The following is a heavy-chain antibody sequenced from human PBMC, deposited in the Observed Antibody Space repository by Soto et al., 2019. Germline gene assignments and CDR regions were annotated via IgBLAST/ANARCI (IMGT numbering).Heavy chain of an antibody. J-gene: IGHJ4*02. CDR3: ARDRFGLFDH. D-gene: IGHD3-10*01. CDR1: GFVFTEYY. Sequence: QVHLVESGGGLVKPGGSLRLSCTASGFVFTEYYMRWVRQAPGKGPEWVSSSSSAGTTIDYADSVKGRFTISRDNAKNSMYLQMTSLRPDDTAVYYCARDRFGLFDHWGQGVLVTVSS. V-gene: IGHV3-11*01. CDR2: SSSAGTTI.